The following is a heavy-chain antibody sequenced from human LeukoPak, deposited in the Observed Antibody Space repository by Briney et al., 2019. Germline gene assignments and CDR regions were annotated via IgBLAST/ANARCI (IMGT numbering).Heavy chain of an antibody. D-gene: IGHD3-3*01. J-gene: IGHJ4*02. CDR1: GFTFSSYA. Sequence: PGGSLRLSCAASGFTFSSYAMNWVRQAPGKGLEWVSTITANGGRTYYADSVKGRFTISRDNAKNTLYLQMTSLRAEDTAVYYCAKVRLGIDFGPSDYWGQGTLVTVSS. V-gene: IGHV3-23*01. CDR2: ITANGGRT. CDR3: AKVRLGIDFGPSDY.